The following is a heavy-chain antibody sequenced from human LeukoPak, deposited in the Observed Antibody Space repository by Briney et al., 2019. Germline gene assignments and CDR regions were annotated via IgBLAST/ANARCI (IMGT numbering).Heavy chain of an antibody. CDR2: INPYNGGT. CDR3: ARGRLYYDSSGYYLTNSIDY. D-gene: IGHD3-22*01. Sequence: ASVTVSCKASGYTFTGYYMHWVRQAPGQGLEWMGWINPYNGGTNYAQKFQGRVTMTRDTSISTAYMELSRLRSDDTAVYYCARGRLYYDSSGYYLTNSIDYWGPGTLVTVSS. J-gene: IGHJ4*02. V-gene: IGHV1-2*02. CDR1: GYTFTGYY.